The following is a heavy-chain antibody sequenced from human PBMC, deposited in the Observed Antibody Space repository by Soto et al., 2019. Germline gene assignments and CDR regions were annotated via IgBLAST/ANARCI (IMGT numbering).Heavy chain of an antibody. CDR1: GFDFNSFG. CDR3: AKDWKYCTSTTCHDYYYMDV. J-gene: IGHJ6*03. D-gene: IGHD2-2*01. Sequence: GGSLRLSCAASGFDFNSFGMHWVRQAPGKGLEWVAVISNDGSNKYYADSVKGRFTISRDNSKNALYLQVNSLRAEDTAVYYCAKDWKYCTSTTCHDYYYMDVWGKGTTVT. CDR2: ISNDGSNK. V-gene: IGHV3-30*18.